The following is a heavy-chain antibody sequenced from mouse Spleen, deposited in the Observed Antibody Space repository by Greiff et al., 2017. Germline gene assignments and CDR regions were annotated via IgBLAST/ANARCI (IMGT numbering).Heavy chain of an antibody. CDR3: ARVLFDY. CDR2: ISTSNGGT. J-gene: IGHJ3*01. V-gene: IGHV1-53*01. Sequence: VKLQESGAELVKPGASVKLSCKASGYTFTSYGMHWVNQRPGQGLEWIGNISTSNGGTYYTEKFKSKATLTVDKSSSTAYMQLSSLYYEESAVYYCARVLFDYWGQGTPVTVSA. CDR1: GYTFTSYG.